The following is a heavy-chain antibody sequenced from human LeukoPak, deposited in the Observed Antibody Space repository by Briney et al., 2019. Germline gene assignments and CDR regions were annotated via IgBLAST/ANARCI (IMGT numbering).Heavy chain of an antibody. V-gene: IGHV3-21*01. CDR1: GFTFSSYS. CDR2: ISSGSSYI. CDR3: AREGIQKLGYCSRTSCQEVQH. D-gene: IGHD2-2*01. J-gene: IGHJ1*01. Sequence: PGGSLRLSCAASGFTFSSYSMNWVRQAPGKGLEWVSSISSGSSYIYYADSVKGRFTISRDNAKNSLYLQMNSLRAEDTAVYYCAREGIQKLGYCSRTSCQEVQHWGQGTLVTVSS.